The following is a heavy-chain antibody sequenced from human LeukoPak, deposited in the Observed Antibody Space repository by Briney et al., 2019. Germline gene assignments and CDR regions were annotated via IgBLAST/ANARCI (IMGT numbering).Heavy chain of an antibody. CDR3: ARGLSSSWYFFDY. Sequence: SETLSLTCAVSGGSISSSNWWSWVRQPPGKGLEWIGEIYHSGSTNYNPSLKSRVTISVDKSKNHFSLKLSSVTAADTAVYYCARGLSSSWYFFDYWGQGTLVIVSS. V-gene: IGHV4-4*02. CDR1: GGSISSSNW. D-gene: IGHD6-13*01. CDR2: IYHSGST. J-gene: IGHJ4*02.